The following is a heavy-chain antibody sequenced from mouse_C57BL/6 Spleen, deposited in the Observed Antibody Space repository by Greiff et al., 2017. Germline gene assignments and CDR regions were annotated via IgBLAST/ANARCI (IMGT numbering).Heavy chain of an antibody. CDR2: IYPGSGST. V-gene: IGHV1-9*01. CDR3: ASCGYCGFAY. D-gene: IGHD2-3*01. CDR1: GYTFTGYW. J-gene: IGHJ3*01. Sequence: QVQLKESGAELMKPGASVKLSCKATGYTFTGYWIEWVKQRPGQGLEWIGEIYPGSGSTNYNEKVKGKATLTADTSSSTAYMQLSSLTAEDSAVYFWASCGYCGFAYWGQGTLVTVSA.